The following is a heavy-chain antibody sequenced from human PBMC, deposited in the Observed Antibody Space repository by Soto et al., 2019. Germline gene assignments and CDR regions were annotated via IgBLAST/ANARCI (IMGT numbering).Heavy chain of an antibody. J-gene: IGHJ4*02. D-gene: IGHD2-15*01. V-gene: IGHV1-69*13. CDR1: GGTFSSYA. CDR3: AGASSRVSSVVAAY. Sequence: SVKVSCKASGGTFSSYAISWVRQAPGQGLEWMGGIIPIFGTANYAQKFQGRVTITADESASTAYMELSSLRSDDTAVYYCAGASSRVSSVVAAYWGQGTLVTVSS. CDR2: IIPIFGTA.